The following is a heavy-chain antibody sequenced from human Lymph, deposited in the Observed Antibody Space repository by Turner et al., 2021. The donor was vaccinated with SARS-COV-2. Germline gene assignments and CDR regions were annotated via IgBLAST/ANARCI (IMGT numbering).Heavy chain of an antibody. CDR2: IYYSGSN. CDR3: ARLVRRAEYYFDY. Sequence: QLQLQESGPGLVKPSETLPLTCTVSGGSISSSSHYWGWIRPPPGRGLEWIGHIYYSGSNYYNPSLKSRVTITVDTSKNQFSLKLSSVTAADTAVYYCARLVRRAEYYFDYWGQGTLVTVSS. CDR1: GGSISSSSHY. D-gene: IGHD3-10*01. V-gene: IGHV4-39*01. J-gene: IGHJ4*02.